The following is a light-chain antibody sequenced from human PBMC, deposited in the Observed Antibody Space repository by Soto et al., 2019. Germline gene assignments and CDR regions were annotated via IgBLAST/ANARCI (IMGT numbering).Light chain of an antibody. CDR2: EVS. J-gene: IGLJ1*01. CDR1: TSDIGGYNY. V-gene: IGLV2-14*01. Sequence: QSALTQPASVSGSPGQSITISCTGTTSDIGGYNYVSWYQQHPGKAPKLLIYEVSSRPSGVSDRFSGSKSGNTASLTISGLQAEDEADYYCSSNSGSDIRYLFGTGTKLTVL. CDR3: SSNSGSDIRYL.